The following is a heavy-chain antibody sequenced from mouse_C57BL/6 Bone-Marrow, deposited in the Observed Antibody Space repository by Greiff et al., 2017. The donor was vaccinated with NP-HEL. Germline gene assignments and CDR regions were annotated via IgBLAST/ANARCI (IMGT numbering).Heavy chain of an antibody. D-gene: IGHD2-5*01. CDR3: ARERAYYSNYHFDY. J-gene: IGHJ2*01. CDR1: GYTFTDYN. V-gene: IGHV1-22*01. CDR2: INPNNGGT. Sequence: VQLQQSGPELVKPGASVKMSCKASGYTFTDYNMHWVKQSHGKSLEWIGYINPNNGGTSYNQKFKGKATLTVNKSSSTDYMELRSLTSEDSAVYYCARERAYYSNYHFDYWGQGTTLTVSS.